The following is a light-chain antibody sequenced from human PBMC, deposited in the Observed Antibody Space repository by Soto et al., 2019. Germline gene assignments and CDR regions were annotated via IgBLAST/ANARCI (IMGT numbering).Light chain of an antibody. CDR1: QSVSGN. V-gene: IGKV3-15*01. J-gene: IGKJ5*01. CDR3: QQYNNWFSIT. Sequence: EIVMTQSPATLSVSPGERATLSCRASQSVSGNLAWYQQKPGQAPRLLIYGASTRANGIPARFSGSGSGTEFTLTISSLQSEDFAVYYCQQYNNWFSITFGQGTRLEFK. CDR2: GAS.